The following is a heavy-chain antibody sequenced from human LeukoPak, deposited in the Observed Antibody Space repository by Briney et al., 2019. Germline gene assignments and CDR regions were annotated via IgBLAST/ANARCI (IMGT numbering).Heavy chain of an antibody. D-gene: IGHD6-13*01. Sequence: QPGRSLRLSCAASRFTFSSYAMHWVRQAPGKGLEWVAVISYDGSNKYYADSVKGRFTISRDNSKNTLYLQMNSLRAEDTAVYYCARHPRAIAAAGNGIFDYWGQGNLVTVSS. CDR2: ISYDGSNK. CDR3: ARHPRAIAAAGNGIFDY. CDR1: RFTFSSYA. V-gene: IGHV3-30-3*01. J-gene: IGHJ4*02.